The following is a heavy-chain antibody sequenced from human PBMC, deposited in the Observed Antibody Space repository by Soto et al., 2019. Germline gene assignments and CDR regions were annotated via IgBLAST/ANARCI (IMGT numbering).Heavy chain of an antibody. J-gene: IGHJ6*02. Sequence: ASVKVSCKASGYTFTSYAMHWVRQAPGQRLEWMGWINAGNGNTKYSQKFQGRVTITRDTSASTAYMELSSLRSEDTAVYYCARDRNPGLGYSYGMDVWGQGTTVTVS. CDR3: ARDRNPGLGYSYGMDV. CDR2: INAGNGNT. CDR1: GYTFTSYA. V-gene: IGHV1-3*01.